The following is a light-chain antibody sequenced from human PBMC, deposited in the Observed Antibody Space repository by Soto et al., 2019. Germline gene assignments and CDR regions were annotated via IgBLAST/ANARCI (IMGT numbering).Light chain of an antibody. CDR3: QSYDSSLSGPVV. V-gene: IGLV1-40*01. J-gene: IGLJ2*01. CDR1: SSNIGAGYD. Sequence: QSVLTQPPSVSGAPGQRVTISCTGSSSNIGAGYDVHWYQQLPGTAPKLLIYGNSNRPSGVPDRFSGSKSGTPASLAITGLQAEDGADYYCQSYDSSLSGPVVFGGGTKVTVL. CDR2: GNS.